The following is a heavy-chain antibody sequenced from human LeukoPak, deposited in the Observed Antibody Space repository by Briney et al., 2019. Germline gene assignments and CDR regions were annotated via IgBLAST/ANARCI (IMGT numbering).Heavy chain of an antibody. CDR1: GGTFSSYA. V-gene: IGHV1-69*05. D-gene: IGHD3-3*01. CDR3: ATVEWDTPHAYIDY. Sequence: GSSVKVSCKASGGTFSSYAISWVRQAPGQGLEWMGGIIPIFGTANYSQKFQGRVTITTDESTSTAYMELSSLRSEDTAVYYCATVEWDTPHAYIDYWGQGTLVTVSS. J-gene: IGHJ4*02. CDR2: IIPIFGTA.